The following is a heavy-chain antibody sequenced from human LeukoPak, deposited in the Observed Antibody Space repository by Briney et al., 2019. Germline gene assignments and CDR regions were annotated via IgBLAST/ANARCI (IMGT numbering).Heavy chain of an antibody. CDR3: ARDKDWSFDN. Sequence: GGSLRLSCATSGFTLSKAWISWVRQAPGKGLEWVAYITTSSSDINYADSVKGRFTISRDNAKNSLYLQMNSLRDEDTAVYYWARDKDWSFDNWGQGILVTVSS. CDR1: GFTLSKAW. CDR2: ITTSSSDI. D-gene: IGHD3/OR15-3a*01. J-gene: IGHJ4*02. V-gene: IGHV3-11*06.